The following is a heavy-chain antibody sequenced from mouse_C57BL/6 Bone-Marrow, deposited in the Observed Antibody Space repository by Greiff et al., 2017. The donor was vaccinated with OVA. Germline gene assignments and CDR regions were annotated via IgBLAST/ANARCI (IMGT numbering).Heavy chain of an antibody. Sequence: EVQLQQSGPELVKPGASVKMSCKASGYTFTDYNMHWVKQSPGKSLEWIGYINPNNGGTSYNQKFKGKATLTVNKSSSTAYMELRSLTSEDSAVYYCARVDIGERASGSIYDYDDADWGKGTLVTVSA. CDR3: ARVDIGERASGSIYDYDDAD. CDR2: INPNNGGT. CDR1: GYTFTDYN. V-gene: IGHV1-22*01. J-gene: IGHJ3*01. D-gene: IGHD2-4*01.